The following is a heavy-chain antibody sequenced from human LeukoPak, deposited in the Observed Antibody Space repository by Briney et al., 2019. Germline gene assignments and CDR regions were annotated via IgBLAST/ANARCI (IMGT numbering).Heavy chain of an antibody. V-gene: IGHV3-30*18. CDR3: AKGTGYDY. J-gene: IGHJ4*02. D-gene: IGHD7-27*01. CDR1: GFAFSSYG. CDR2: ISYDGSNE. Sequence: GRSLRLSCAAPGFAFSSYGMHWVRQAPGKGLEWVAVISYDGSNEYYADSVKGRFTISRDNSKNTLYLQMNSLRAEDTAVYYCAKGTGYDYWGQGTLVTVSS.